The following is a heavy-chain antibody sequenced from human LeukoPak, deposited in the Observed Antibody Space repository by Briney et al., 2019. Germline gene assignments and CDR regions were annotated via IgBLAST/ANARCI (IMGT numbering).Heavy chain of an antibody. CDR1: GGSISSYY. V-gene: IGHV4-59*01. CDR2: IYYSGST. CDR3: ARVSANIAAAGTFLDY. D-gene: IGHD6-13*01. Sequence: SETLSLTCTVSGGSISSYYWSWIRQPPGKGLEWIGYIYYSGSTNYNPSLKSRVTISVDTSKNQFSLKLSSVTAAGTAVYYCARVSANIAAAGTFLDYWGQGTLVTVSS. J-gene: IGHJ4*02.